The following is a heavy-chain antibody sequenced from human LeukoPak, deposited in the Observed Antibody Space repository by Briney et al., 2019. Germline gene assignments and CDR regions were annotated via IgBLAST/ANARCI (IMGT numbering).Heavy chain of an antibody. D-gene: IGHD6-19*01. V-gene: IGHV3-23*01. CDR1: GFTFSSYA. J-gene: IGHJ4*02. Sequence: GGSLRLSCAASGFTFSSYAMSWVRQAPGKGLEWVSAISGSGGSTYYADSVKGRFTISRENAKNSLYLQMNSLRAGDTAVYYCARGRSGWYYDYWGQGTLVTVSS. CDR3: ARGRSGWYYDY. CDR2: ISGSGGST.